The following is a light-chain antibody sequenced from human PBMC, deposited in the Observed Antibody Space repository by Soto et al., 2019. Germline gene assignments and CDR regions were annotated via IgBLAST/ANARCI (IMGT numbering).Light chain of an antibody. CDR2: KAS. J-gene: IGKJ2*01. V-gene: IGKV1-5*03. CDR3: QQYNSCLYT. Sequence: DIQMTQSPSTLSASVEDRVTNTCRASQSISSWLAWYQQKPGKATKLLIYKASSLESGVPSRFSGSGSGTEFTLTISSLQPDDFATYYCQQYNSCLYTFGQGTKVDIK. CDR1: QSISSW.